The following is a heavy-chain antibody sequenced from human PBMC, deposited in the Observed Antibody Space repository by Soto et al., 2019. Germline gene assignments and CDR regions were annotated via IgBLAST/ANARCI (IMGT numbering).Heavy chain of an antibody. V-gene: IGHV3-7*01. Sequence: EEQLVASGGGLVQPGGSLRLSCAASGFTLRSYWMSWVRQAPGKGLEWLATIKTDASEKKYVDSVKGRFSVSRDNAKNALYLQMDSLRAEDTAVYYCASDSGYGSGSSVNHYLVCWGRGPLVTVSS. J-gene: IGHJ4*01. CDR2: IKTDASEK. CDR1: GFTLRSYW. CDR3: ASDSGYGSGSSVNHYLVC. D-gene: IGHD3-10*01.